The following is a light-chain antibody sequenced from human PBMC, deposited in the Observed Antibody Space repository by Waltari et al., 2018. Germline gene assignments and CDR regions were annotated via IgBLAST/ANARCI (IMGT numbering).Light chain of an antibody. CDR3: QQYDNWPPAT. J-gene: IGKJ1*01. CDR1: QSVSSK. V-gene: IGKV3-15*01. CDR2: GSS. Sequence: EIVMTQSPATLSVSPGARVTLSCRASQSVSSKLAWYQQKGGQAPRLLIYGSSTRATGIPARFSGSGSGTEFTLTISSLQSEDFAVYYCQQYDNWPPATFGQGTKVEI.